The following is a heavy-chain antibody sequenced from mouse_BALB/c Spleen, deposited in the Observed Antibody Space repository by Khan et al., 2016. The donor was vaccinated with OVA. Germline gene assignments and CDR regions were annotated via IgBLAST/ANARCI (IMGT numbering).Heavy chain of an antibody. CDR2: IDPSNTET. Sequence: VQLQQSGPQLVRPGTSVTISCKASGYSFTSYWIHWVKQRPGQGLEWIAMIDPSNTETRLNLKFKDKATLTVDRSSSTAYMQLSSPTSEDSAVYYCARGGYRDLGYWGQVTTLTVSS. J-gene: IGHJ2*01. CDR1: GYSFTSYW. V-gene: IGHV1-59*01. D-gene: IGHD2-14*01. CDR3: ARGGYRDLGY.